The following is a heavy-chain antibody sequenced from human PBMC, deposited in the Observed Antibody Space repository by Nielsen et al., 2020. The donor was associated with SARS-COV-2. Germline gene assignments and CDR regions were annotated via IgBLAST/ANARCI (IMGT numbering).Heavy chain of an antibody. CDR3: ARDPRITGTQSFYYYYGMDV. Sequence: WIRQSPSRGLEWLGRTYYRAKWYNDYAVSVESRMTINPDASKNQFSLQLNSVTPEDTAVYYCARDPRITGTQSFYYYYGMDVWGQGTTVTVSS. V-gene: IGHV6-1*01. J-gene: IGHJ6*02. D-gene: IGHD1/OR15-1a*01. CDR2: TYYRAKWYN.